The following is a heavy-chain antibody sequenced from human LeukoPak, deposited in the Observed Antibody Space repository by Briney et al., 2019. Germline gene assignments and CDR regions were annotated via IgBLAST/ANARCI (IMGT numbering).Heavy chain of an antibody. J-gene: IGHJ4*02. Sequence: PGGSLRLSCAVSGFSVGSSGMSWVRQAPGKGLGWISAISLDGETTYYADSVKGRFFISRDSSRNTLYLQLSSLRVEDTAVYYCAQGYLSGWYPNWGQGSLVSVSS. V-gene: IGHV3-23*01. CDR1: GFSVGSSG. CDR3: AQGYLSGWYPN. D-gene: IGHD6-19*01. CDR2: ISLDGETT.